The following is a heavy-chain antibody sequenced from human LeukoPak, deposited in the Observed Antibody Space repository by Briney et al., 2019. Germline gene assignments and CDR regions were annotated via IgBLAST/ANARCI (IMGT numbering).Heavy chain of an antibody. J-gene: IGHJ4*02. CDR2: INHSGST. V-gene: IGHV4-34*01. Sequence: SETLSLTCAVYGGSFSGYYWSWIRQPPGKGLEWIGEINHSGSTNYNPSLKSRVAISVDTSKNQFSLKLSSVTAADTAVYYCARVWMRGLIDYWGQGTLVTVSS. D-gene: IGHD3-3*01. CDR1: GGSFSGYY. CDR3: ARVWMRGLIDY.